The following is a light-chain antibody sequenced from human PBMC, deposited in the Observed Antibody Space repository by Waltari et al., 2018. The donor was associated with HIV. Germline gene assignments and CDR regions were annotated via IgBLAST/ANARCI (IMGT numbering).Light chain of an antibody. V-gene: IGKV3-11*01. Sequence: EIVLTQSPATLSLSPGERATLSCRASQSVSNYLDWYQQKPGQAPRLLIYDASNRATGIPARFSGSGSGTDFTLTISSLEPEDFAVYYCQQRSNWLTFGGGTKVEIK. CDR3: QQRSNWLT. J-gene: IGKJ4*01. CDR2: DAS. CDR1: QSVSNY.